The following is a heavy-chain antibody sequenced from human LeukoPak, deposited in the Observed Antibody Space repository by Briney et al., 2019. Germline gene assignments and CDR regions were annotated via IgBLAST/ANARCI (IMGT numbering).Heavy chain of an antibody. J-gene: IGHJ4*02. V-gene: IGHV4-59*01. D-gene: IGHD6-19*01. CDR1: GGSISSYY. CDR3: ARGTGWFYY. CDR2: IYYSGNT. Sequence: SETLSLTCTVSGGSISSYYWSWIRQPPGKGLEWIGYIYYSGNTNYNPSLKSRVTISVDTSKNQFSLKLNSVTAADTAVYYCARGTGWFYYWGQGTLVTVPS.